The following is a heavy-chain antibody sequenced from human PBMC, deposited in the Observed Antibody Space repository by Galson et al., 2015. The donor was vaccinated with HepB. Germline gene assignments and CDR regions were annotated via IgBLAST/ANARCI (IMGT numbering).Heavy chain of an antibody. CDR1: GFAVSNNH. D-gene: IGHD6-19*01. CDR3: ATSSGWYRDAFDS. J-gene: IGHJ3*02. V-gene: IGHV3-66*01. CDR2: IYYGTNT. Sequence: SLRLSCAASGFAVSNNHMTWVRQAPGKGLECVSLIYYGTNTYYADSVKGRFTISRDSSKNTLYLQMNSLRVEDTAVYYCATSSGWYRDAFDSWGQGTMVTVSS.